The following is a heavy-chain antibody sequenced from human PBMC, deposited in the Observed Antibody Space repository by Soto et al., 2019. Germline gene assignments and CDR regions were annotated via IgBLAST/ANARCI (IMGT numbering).Heavy chain of an antibody. CDR2: IYYSGST. J-gene: IGHJ4*02. CDR3: AREGTRINWGLDY. V-gene: IGHV4-30-4*01. D-gene: IGHD7-27*01. CDR1: GGSISSGDYY. Sequence: QVQLQESGPGLVKPSQTLSITCTVSGGSISSGDYYWSWIRQPPGKGLEWIGYIYYSGSTYYNPSLKSRVTISVDTSKNQFSLKLSSVTAADTAVYYCAREGTRINWGLDYWGQGTLVTVSS.